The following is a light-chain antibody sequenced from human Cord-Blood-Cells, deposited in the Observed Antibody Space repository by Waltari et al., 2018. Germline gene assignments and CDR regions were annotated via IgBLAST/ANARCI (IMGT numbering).Light chain of an antibody. Sequence: QSALTQPASVSGSPGQSITISCTGTSSDVGGYNYVSWYQQHPGKAPKLMIYDVSNRPSGGSNRFHVSKSVNTASLTISGLQAEDEADYYCSSYTSSSTLVFGGGTKLTVL. V-gene: IGLV2-14*01. CDR1: SSDVGGYNY. CDR2: DVS. J-gene: IGLJ2*01. CDR3: SSYTSSSTLV.